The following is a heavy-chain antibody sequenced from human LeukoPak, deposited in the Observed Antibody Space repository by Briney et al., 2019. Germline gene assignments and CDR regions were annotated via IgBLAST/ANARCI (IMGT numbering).Heavy chain of an antibody. CDR3: ARVQGSGLFRWY. V-gene: IGHV3-66*01. Sequence: GGSLRLSCAASGFSVSRNYMTWVRQAPGEGLEWVSLIYSGGSTSYADSVKGRFTISRDNSKNTLYLQMNSLRAEDTGVYYCARVQGSGLFRWYWGQGTVVTVSS. D-gene: IGHD2-15*01. J-gene: IGHJ4*02. CDR1: GFSVSRNY. CDR2: IYSGGST.